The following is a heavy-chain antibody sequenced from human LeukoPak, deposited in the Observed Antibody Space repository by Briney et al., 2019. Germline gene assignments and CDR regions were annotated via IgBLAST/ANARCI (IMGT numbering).Heavy chain of an antibody. CDR3: ARGPATYSSPYYYYMDV. D-gene: IGHD3-22*01. CDR1: GGTFSSYA. J-gene: IGHJ6*03. V-gene: IGHV1-69*05. Sequence: SVKVSCKASGGTFSSYAISWVRQAPGQGVEWMGRIIAIFGTANYAQKFQGRVTITTDESTSTAYMELSSLRSEDTAVYYCARGPATYSSPYYYYMDVWGKGTTVTVPS. CDR2: IIAIFGTA.